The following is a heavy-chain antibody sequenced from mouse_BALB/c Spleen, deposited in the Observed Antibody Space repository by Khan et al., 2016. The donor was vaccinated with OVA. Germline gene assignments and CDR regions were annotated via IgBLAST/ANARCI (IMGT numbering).Heavy chain of an antibody. Sequence: QVQLKQSGTELAKPGASVKMSCKASGYTFISYWMHWVKQRPGQGLVWIVYINPSTDYTEYNQKFKDKATLTTDKSSNTAFMQLSSLTSEDSAVYYSERRGLYGIFVYWGQGTRVTVAA. V-gene: IGHV1-7*01. CDR3: ERRGLYGIFVY. J-gene: IGHJ3*01. CDR2: INPSTDYT. CDR1: GYTFISYW. D-gene: IGHD2-1*01.